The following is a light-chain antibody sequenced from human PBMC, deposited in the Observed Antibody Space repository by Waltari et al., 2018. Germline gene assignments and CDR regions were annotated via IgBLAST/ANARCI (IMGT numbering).Light chain of an antibody. V-gene: IGLV6-57*04. CDR1: SGRIASAH. Sequence: KFVLTQPPSVSESPGKTITLSCTRSSGRIASAHGPWYQQRPGSAPSTVIYGDNRRPSGVSDRFSGSIDSSSNSASLTISGLKTEDEADYFCQAYDENNPWVIGGGTRLTVL. CDR3: QAYDENNPWV. CDR2: GDN. J-gene: IGLJ3*02.